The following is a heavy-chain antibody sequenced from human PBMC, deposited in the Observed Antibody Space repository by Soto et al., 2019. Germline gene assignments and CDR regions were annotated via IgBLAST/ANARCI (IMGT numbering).Heavy chain of an antibody. CDR2: ISWRETIT. D-gene: IGHD3-22*01. J-gene: IGHJ4*02. V-gene: IGHV3-30-3*01. Sequence: GGSLRLSCAASGLSFSSYTMHWVRQAPGKGLEWVAVISWRETITYYADSVKGRFTISRDNSRNTLYLQMNSLRPEDTAVYYCASPQYDRSGYFASWGQGTLVTVSS. CDR3: ASPQYDRSGYFAS. CDR1: GLSFSSYT.